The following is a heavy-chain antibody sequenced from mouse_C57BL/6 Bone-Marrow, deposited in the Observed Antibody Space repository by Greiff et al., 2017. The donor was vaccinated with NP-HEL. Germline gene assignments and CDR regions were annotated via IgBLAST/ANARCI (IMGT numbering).Heavy chain of an antibody. Sequence: DVQLQESGPGLVKPSQSLSLTCSVTGYSITSGYYWNWIRQFPGNKLEWMGYISYDGSNNYNPSLKNRISITRDTSKNQFFLKLKSVTTEDTATYYCAREGELGRGWYFDVWGTGTTVTVSS. V-gene: IGHV3-6*01. CDR2: ISYDGSN. J-gene: IGHJ1*03. D-gene: IGHD4-1*01. CDR3: AREGELGRGWYFDV. CDR1: GYSITSGYY.